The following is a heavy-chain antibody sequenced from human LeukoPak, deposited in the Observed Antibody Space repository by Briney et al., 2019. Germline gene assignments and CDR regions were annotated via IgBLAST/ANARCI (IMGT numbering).Heavy chain of an antibody. V-gene: IGHV3-48*01. CDR2: ISSSSSTI. CDR1: GFTFSSYS. D-gene: IGHD5-24*01. J-gene: IGHJ6*03. CDR3: ATRGDGGSYSYYMDV. Sequence: GGSLRLSCAASGFTFSSYSMNWVRQAPGKGLEWVSYISSSSSTIYYADSVKGRFTISRDNAKNSLYLQMNSLRAEDTAVYYCATRGDGGSYSYYMDVWGKGTTVTVSS.